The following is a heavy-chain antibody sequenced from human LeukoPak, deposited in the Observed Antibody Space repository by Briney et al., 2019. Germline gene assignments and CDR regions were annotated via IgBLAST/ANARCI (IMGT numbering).Heavy chain of an antibody. CDR2: IWYDGSNK. J-gene: IGHJ6*02. D-gene: IGHD4-17*01. CDR3: ARDRPGGGDYVRRSSGVGDV. V-gene: IGHV3-33*01. CDR1: GFTFSSYG. Sequence: PGRSLRLSCAASGFTFSSYGMHWVRQAPGKGLEWVAVIWYDGSNKYYADSVKGRFTISRDNSKNTLYLQMNSLRAEDTAVYYCARDRPGGGDYVRRSSGVGDVWGQGTTVTVSS.